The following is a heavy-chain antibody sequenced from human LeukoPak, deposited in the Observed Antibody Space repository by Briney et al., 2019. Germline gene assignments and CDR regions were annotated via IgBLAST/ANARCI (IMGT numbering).Heavy chain of an antibody. CDR1: GFTVSSNY. CDR2: IYSGGST. D-gene: IGHD3-16*01. CDR3: ASIWQSAFDI. Sequence: GGSPRLSCAASGFTVSSNYMSWVRQAPGKGLEWVSVIYSGGSTYYADSVKGRFTISRDNSKNTLYLQMNSPRAEDTAVYYCASIWQSAFDIWGQGTMVTVSS. V-gene: IGHV3-53*01. J-gene: IGHJ3*02.